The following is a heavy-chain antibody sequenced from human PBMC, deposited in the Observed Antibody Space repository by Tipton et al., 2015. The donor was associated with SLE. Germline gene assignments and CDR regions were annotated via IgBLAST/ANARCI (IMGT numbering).Heavy chain of an antibody. CDR3: ASWELPRRSFDY. V-gene: IGHV1-18*01. CDR2: ISLYNGST. Sequence: QVQLVQSGVEVKKPGASVTVSCKASDYTFIKYGISWVRRAPGQGLEWMGWISLYNGSTNYAQKFQDRVTMTTDTSTSTVYMELRSLRSDDTALYYCASWELPRRSFDYWGQGTPVTVSS. CDR1: DYTFIKYG. D-gene: IGHD3-10*01. J-gene: IGHJ4*02.